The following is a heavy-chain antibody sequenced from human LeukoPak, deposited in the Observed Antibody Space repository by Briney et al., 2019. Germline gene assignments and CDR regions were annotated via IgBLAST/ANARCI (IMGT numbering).Heavy chain of an antibody. CDR3: ARDLVGSAISYSSGAWDY. V-gene: IGHV1-69*13. Sequence: SVKVSCKASGGTFSNYAISWVRQAPGQGLEWMGGIIPLFGSAGYAQKFQGRVTFTADESTSTAYMELSSLRPEDTAVYYCARDLVGSAISYSSGAWDYWGQGTLVTVSS. CDR2: IIPLFGSA. J-gene: IGHJ4*02. CDR1: GGTFSNYA. D-gene: IGHD3-10*01.